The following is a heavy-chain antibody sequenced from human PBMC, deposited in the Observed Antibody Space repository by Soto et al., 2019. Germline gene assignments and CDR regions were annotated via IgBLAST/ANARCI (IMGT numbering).Heavy chain of an antibody. CDR2: FDPEDGET. CDR3: ATGITISHNWFDP. V-gene: IGHV1-24*01. Sequence: SVKVSCKVSGYTLTELSMHWVRQAPGKGLEWMGGFDPEDGETIYAQKFQGRVTMTEDTSTDTAYMELSSLRSEDTAVYYCATGITISHNWFDPWGQGTLVTVSS. J-gene: IGHJ5*02. CDR1: GYTLTELS. D-gene: IGHD3-3*01.